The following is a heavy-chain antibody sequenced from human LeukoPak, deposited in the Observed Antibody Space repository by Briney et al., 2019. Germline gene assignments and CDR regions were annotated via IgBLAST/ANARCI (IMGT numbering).Heavy chain of an antibody. CDR1: GFTFSSYW. J-gene: IGHJ6*03. CDR2: INSDGSST. D-gene: IGHD3-22*01. Sequence: GGSLRLSCAASGFTFSSYWMHWVRQAPGKGLVWVSRINSDGSSTSYADSVKGRFTISRDNAKNTLYLQMNSLRAEDTAVYYCARDQDSSGYYPYYYYYYYMDVWGKGTTVTVSS. CDR3: ARDQDSSGYYPYYYYYYYMDV. V-gene: IGHV3-74*01.